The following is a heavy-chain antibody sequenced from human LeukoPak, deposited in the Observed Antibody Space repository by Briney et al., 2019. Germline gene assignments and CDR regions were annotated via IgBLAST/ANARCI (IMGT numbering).Heavy chain of an antibody. CDR1: GGSISSSSYY. V-gene: IGHV4-39*07. CDR3: AREGSGSYYAVDHYYYYMDV. Sequence: PSETLSLTCTVSGGSISSSSYYWGWIRQPPGKGLEWTGSIYYSGSTYYNPSLKSRVTISVDTSKNQFSPKLSSVTAADTAVYYCAREGSGSYYAVDHYYYYMDVWGKGTTVTVSS. J-gene: IGHJ6*03. D-gene: IGHD1-26*01. CDR2: IYYSGST.